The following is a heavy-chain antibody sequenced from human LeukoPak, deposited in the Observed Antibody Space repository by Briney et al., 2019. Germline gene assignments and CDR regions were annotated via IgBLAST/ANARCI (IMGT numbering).Heavy chain of an antibody. D-gene: IGHD5-24*01. CDR2: IKSETDGGTT. J-gene: IGHJ4*02. CDR1: GFTFTNAW. Sequence: RGSLRLSCEASGFTFTNAWMTWVRQAPGKGLEWVCRIKSETDGGTTDYAAPVKGRFTISRDDSKNTLYLKMNSLKTEDTAVYYCTTLRWPIDDWGQGTLVTVSS. V-gene: IGHV3-15*01. CDR3: TTLRWPIDD.